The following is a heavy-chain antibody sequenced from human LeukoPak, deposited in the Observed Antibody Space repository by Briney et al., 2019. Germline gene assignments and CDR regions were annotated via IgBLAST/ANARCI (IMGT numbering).Heavy chain of an antibody. CDR2: INHSGST. V-gene: IGHV4-34*01. Sequence: SETPSLTCAVYGGSFSGYYWSWIRQPPGKGLEWIGEINHSGSTNYNPSLKSRVTISADTSKNQFSLKLSSVTAADTAVYYCARTTTVTTSAFDIWGQGTMVTVSS. D-gene: IGHD4-17*01. CDR1: GGSFSGYY. J-gene: IGHJ3*02. CDR3: ARTTTVTTSAFDI.